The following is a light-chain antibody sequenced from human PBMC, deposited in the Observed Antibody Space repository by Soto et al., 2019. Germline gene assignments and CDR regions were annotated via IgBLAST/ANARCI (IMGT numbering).Light chain of an antibody. J-gene: IGLJ7*01. V-gene: IGLV1-44*01. CDR1: SSNIEGNT. CDR2: IDH. CDR3: ATWDDDLSAAV. Sequence: QSALTQPPSLSGTPGQSVTISCSGSSSNIEGNTVHWYQHLPGTAPKLLIYIDHNRPSGIPDRFSGSKSGTSASLAISGLQPEDEADYYCATWDDDLSAAVFGVGTQLTVL.